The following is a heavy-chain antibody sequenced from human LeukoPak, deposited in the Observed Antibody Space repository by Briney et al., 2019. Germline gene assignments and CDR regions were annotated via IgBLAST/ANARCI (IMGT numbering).Heavy chain of an antibody. CDR3: AGGTMVGTQRAQLHDY. J-gene: IGHJ4*02. Sequence: PGGSLRLSCAASGFTFSSYNMNWVRQAPGKGLEWVSSISSSSSYIYYADSVKGRFTISRDNAKNSLYLQMNSLRAEDTAVYYCAGGTMVGTQRAQLHDYWGQGTLVTVSS. V-gene: IGHV3-21*01. CDR1: GFTFSSYN. D-gene: IGHD3-10*02. CDR2: ISSSSSYI.